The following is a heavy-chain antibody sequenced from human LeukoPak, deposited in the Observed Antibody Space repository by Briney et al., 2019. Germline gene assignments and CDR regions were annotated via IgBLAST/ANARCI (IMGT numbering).Heavy chain of an antibody. CDR1: GFTFSSYW. CDR3: ARDGDYYDSSGYYDY. CDR2: IKQDGSEK. D-gene: IGHD3-22*01. V-gene: IGHV3-7*01. J-gene: IGHJ4*02. Sequence: GGSLRLSCAASGFTFSSYWMSWVRQAPGKGVEWVANIKQDGSEKYYVDSVKGRFTISRDNAKNSLYLQMNSLRAEDTAVYYCARDGDYYDSSGYYDYWGQGTLVTVSS.